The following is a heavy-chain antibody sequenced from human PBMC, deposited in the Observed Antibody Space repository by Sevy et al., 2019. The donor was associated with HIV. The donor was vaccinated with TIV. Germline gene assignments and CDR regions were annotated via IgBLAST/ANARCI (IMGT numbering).Heavy chain of an antibody. V-gene: IGHV4-39*01. CDR3: ARSVVVEPTGAQWREYWYYYYMDV. Sequence: SETLSLTCSVSGDSIRSSNHYWGWVRQPPGRGLEWIGSIYYTGSTYYNSSLNGRVIISIDTSKNQFSLTLNSVTGADTAVYYCARSVVVEPTGAQWREYWYYYYMDVWGKGTTVTVSS. CDR2: IYYTGST. CDR1: GDSIRSSNHY. D-gene: IGHD2-2*01. J-gene: IGHJ6*03.